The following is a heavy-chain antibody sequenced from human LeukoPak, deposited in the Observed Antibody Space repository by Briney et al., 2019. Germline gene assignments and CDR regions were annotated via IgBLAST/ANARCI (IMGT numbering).Heavy chain of an antibody. D-gene: IGHD5-24*01. V-gene: IGHV4-39*01. J-gene: IGHJ4*02. CDR2: IHYSGST. CDR1: GGSISSSSYY. Sequence: SETLSLTCTVSGGSISSSSYYWGWIRQPPGKGLEWIGSIHYSGSTYYNPSPKSRVTISVDTSKNQFSLKLSSVTAADTAVYYCARARDGLSHYFDYWGQGTLVTVSS. CDR3: ARARDGLSHYFDY.